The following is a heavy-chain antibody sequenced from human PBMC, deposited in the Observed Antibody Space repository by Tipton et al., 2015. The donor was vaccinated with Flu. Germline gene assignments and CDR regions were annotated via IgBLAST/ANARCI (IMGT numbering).Heavy chain of an antibody. D-gene: IGHD3-16*01. CDR2: INAGNGNT. J-gene: IGHJ4*02. CDR1: GYTFTSYA. V-gene: IGHV1-3*01. Sequence: QLVQSVAEVKKPGASVKVSCKASGYTFTSYAMHWVRQAPGQRLEWMGWINAGNGNTKYSQKFQGRVTITRDTSASTAYMELSSLRSEDTAVYYCARIGWGYDYVWGSDYWGQGTLVTVSS. CDR3: ARIGWGYDYVWGSDY.